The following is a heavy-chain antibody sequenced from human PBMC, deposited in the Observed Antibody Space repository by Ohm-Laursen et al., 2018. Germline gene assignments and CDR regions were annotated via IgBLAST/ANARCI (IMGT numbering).Heavy chain of an antibody. CDR1: GDSIISYY. CDR3: ARMGDSSGYYYEIDY. Sequence: SDTLSLTCRVSGDSIISYYWTWIRQAAGKGLEWIGRISTSGSTSHNPSLKSRVTMSIDTSKNQFSLKLTSLTAADTAVYYCARMGDSSGYYYEIDYWGLGILVTVSS. D-gene: IGHD3-22*01. J-gene: IGHJ4*02. CDR2: ISTSGST. V-gene: IGHV4-4*07.